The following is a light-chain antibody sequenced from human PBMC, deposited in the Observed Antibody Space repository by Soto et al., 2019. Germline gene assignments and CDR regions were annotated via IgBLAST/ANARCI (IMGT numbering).Light chain of an antibody. CDR3: QQFGRSVT. V-gene: IGKV3-20*01. CDR2: DAA. Sequence: EIVLTQSPTTQSLSPGEGATLSCRASQRLLSSYLVWYQQRPGQAPRLLIYDAATRAPGIPDRFSGSGSGTDFILTISRVEPEDFAVYYCQQFGRSVTFGGGTKVEI. J-gene: IGKJ4*01. CDR1: QRLLSSY.